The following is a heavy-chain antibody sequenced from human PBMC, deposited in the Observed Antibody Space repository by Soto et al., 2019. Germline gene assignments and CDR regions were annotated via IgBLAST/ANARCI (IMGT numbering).Heavy chain of an antibody. Sequence: PGGSLRLSCAGSGFTFGDSYMSWIRQAPGKGLEWLSYISPGSRYPAYADSVKGQFTISRDNAKRSLYLQMMSLTAEDTAIYYCVRGGGGGLFDPWGQGTMVTVS. V-gene: IGHV3-11*06. CDR3: VRGGGGGLFDP. CDR2: ISPGSRYP. D-gene: IGHD2-15*01. J-gene: IGHJ5*02. CDR1: GFTFGDSY.